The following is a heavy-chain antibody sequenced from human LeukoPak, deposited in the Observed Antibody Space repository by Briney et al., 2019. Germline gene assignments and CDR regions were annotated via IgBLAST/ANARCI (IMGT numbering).Heavy chain of an antibody. CDR2: INQDGSEK. J-gene: IGHJ6*03. CDR1: GLTFDDYW. Sequence: PGGSLRLSCGASGLTFDDYWMSWVRQAPGQGLEWVANINQDGSEKYYLDSAKGRFTISRDNSKNTLYLQMNSLRAEDTAVYYCAKDGWVTKILYYMDVWGKGTTVTISS. V-gene: IGHV3-7*03. D-gene: IGHD2-15*01. CDR3: AKDGWVTKILYYMDV.